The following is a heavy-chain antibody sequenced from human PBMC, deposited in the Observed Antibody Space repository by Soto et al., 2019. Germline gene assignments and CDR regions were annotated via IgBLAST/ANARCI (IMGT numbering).Heavy chain of an antibody. Sequence: QVQLQESGPGLVKPSETLSLTCTVSGGSISSYYWSWIRQPPGKGLEWIGYIYYSGSTNYNPSLKSRVTISVDTAKNQFSLKLSSVTAADTAVYYCASGFGTGVMYWGQGTLVTVSS. CDR2: IYYSGST. D-gene: IGHD2-21*01. J-gene: IGHJ4*02. CDR3: ASGFGTGVMY. V-gene: IGHV4-59*08. CDR1: GGSISSYY.